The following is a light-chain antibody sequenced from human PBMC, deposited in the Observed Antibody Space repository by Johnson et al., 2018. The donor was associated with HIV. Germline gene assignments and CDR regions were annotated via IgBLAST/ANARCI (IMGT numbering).Light chain of an antibody. CDR1: SSNIGNNF. CDR3: GTWDSSLSAGGYV. CDR2: ANN. J-gene: IGLJ1*01. Sequence: QSVLTQPPSVSAAPGQKVTISCSGSSSNIGNNFVSWYQQLLGTAPKLLIYANNKRPSGIPDRFSGSKSGTSATLGITGLQTGDEADYFCGTWDSSLSAGGYVFGTGTKVTVL. V-gene: IGLV1-51*02.